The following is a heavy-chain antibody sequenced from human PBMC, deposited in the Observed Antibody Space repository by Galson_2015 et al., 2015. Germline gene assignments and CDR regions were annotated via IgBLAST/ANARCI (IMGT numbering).Heavy chain of an antibody. Sequence: SVKGRFTISRDNAKNSLYLQMNSLRAEDTAVYYCARDDIVVVPAEGYYYYYYMDVWGKGTTVTVSS. CDR3: ARDDIVVVPAEGYYYYYYMDV. V-gene: IGHV3-48*03. J-gene: IGHJ6*03. D-gene: IGHD2-2*01.